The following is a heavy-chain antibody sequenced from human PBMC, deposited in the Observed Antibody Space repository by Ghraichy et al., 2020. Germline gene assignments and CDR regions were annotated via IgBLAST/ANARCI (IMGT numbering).Heavy chain of an antibody. Sequence: GGSLRLSCTASGFTFSYYWMHWVRQAPEKGLVWVSRVNSDGTNTISADSVKGRFTISRDNAKNTLYLQMNSLRVEDTAVYYCARGDYWRTIDYWGQGVLVTVSS. J-gene: IGHJ4*02. CDR3: ARGDYWRTIDY. CDR2: VNSDGTNT. V-gene: IGHV3-74*01. CDR1: GFTFSYYW. D-gene: IGHD3-3*01.